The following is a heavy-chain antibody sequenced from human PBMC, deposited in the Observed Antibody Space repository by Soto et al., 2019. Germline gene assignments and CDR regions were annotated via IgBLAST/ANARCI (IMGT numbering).Heavy chain of an antibody. Sequence: QVQLVQSGAEVKKPGASVKVSCKASGYTFTNYGISWVRQAPGQGLEWMGCISAYNGNTNYPKKLQGRVTMTTDTSTSTAYMDLRSLRSDDTSVYYCPRVARGYSYDDHDYWGQGTLVTVSS. CDR1: GYTFTNYG. D-gene: IGHD5-18*01. CDR2: ISAYNGNT. J-gene: IGHJ4*02. V-gene: IGHV1-18*01. CDR3: PRVARGYSYDDHDY.